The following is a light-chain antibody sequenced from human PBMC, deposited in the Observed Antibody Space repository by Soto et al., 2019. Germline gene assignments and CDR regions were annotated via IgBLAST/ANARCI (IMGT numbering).Light chain of an antibody. CDR1: SGHSSYA. Sequence: QAVLTQSPSASASLGASVKLTCTLSSGHSSYAIAWHQQQPEKGPRHLMKLYSDGSHTKGDAIPDRFSGSSSGAERYLTISSLQSEDEADYYCQSWGTGIHVVFGGGTKVTVL. CDR3: QSWGTGIHVV. J-gene: IGLJ2*01. V-gene: IGLV4-69*01. CDR2: LYSDGSH.